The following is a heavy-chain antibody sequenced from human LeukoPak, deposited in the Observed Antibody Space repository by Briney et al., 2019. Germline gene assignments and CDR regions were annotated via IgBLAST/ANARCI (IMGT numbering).Heavy chain of an antibody. CDR3: AGPNYYDSSGYFLGY. J-gene: IGHJ4*02. Sequence: SETLSLTCTVSGASISNYYWNWIRQPAGQGLEWIGRIYVSGSTNYDPSLKNRVTMSVDTSKSQFSLKLDSVTAADTAVYYCAGPNYYDSSGYFLGYWGQGILVTVSS. CDR2: IYVSGST. D-gene: IGHD3-22*01. V-gene: IGHV4-4*07. CDR1: GASISNYY.